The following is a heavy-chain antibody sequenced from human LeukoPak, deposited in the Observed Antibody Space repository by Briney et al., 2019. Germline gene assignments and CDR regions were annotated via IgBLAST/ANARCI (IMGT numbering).Heavy chain of an antibody. J-gene: IGHJ5*02. V-gene: IGHV1-46*01. CDR3: ARDGDWNYVGGYWFDP. D-gene: IGHD1-7*01. CDR1: GGTFSSYA. Sequence: ASVKVSCKASGGTFSSYAISWVRQAPGQGLEWMGIINPSGGSTSYAQKFQGRVTMTRDMSTSTVYMELSSLRSEDTAVYYCARDGDWNYVGGYWFDPWGQGTLVTVSS. CDR2: INPSGGST.